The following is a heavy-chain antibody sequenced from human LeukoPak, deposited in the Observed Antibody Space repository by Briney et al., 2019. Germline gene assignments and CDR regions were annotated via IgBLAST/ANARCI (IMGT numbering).Heavy chain of an antibody. Sequence: SQTLSLTCAISGDSVSSNSAAWNWIRQSPSGGLEWLGRTYYRSKWYNDYAVSVKSQITINPDTYKNQFSLQLNSVTPEDTAVYYCVRDTGFDFDYWGQGTLVTVSS. V-gene: IGHV6-1*01. CDR3: VRDTGFDFDY. CDR2: TYYRSKWYN. J-gene: IGHJ4*02. CDR1: GDSVSSNSAA. D-gene: IGHD2-8*02.